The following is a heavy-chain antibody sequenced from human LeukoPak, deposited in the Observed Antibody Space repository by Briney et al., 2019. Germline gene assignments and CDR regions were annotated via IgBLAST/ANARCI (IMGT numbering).Heavy chain of an antibody. Sequence: GASVKVSCKASGYTFTSYGISWVRQAPGQGLEWMGGIIPIFGTANYAQKLQGRVTITADESTSTAYMELSSLRSEDTAVYYCATRKLEDTAMVLDYWGQGTLVTVSS. D-gene: IGHD5-18*01. J-gene: IGHJ4*02. V-gene: IGHV1-69*13. CDR1: GYTFTSYG. CDR2: IIPIFGTA. CDR3: ATRKLEDTAMVLDY.